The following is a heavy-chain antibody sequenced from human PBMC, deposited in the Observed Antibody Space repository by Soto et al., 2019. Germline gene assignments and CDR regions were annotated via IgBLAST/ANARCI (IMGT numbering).Heavy chain of an antibody. CDR3: ARLPSIAARTGYFDY. V-gene: IGHV4-31*03. CDR2: IYYSGST. D-gene: IGHD6-6*01. Sequence: QVQLQESGPGLVKPSQTLSLTCTVSGGSISSGGYYWSWIRQHPGKGLEWIGYIYYSGSTYYNPSLKSRVTISVDTSKKQFSLKLSSVTAADTAVYYCARLPSIAARTGYFDYWGQGTLVTVSS. CDR1: GGSISSGGYY. J-gene: IGHJ4*02.